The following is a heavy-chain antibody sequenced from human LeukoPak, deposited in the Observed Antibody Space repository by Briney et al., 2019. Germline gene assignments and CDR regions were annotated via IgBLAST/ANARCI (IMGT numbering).Heavy chain of an antibody. V-gene: IGHV3-23*01. Sequence: PGGSLRLSCAASGFTFSSYAMSWVRQDPGKGLEWVAAISASGGSAYYPDSVKGRFTISRDNSKNTLYLQMNSLRAEDTAVYYCGYTNNFYHWGQGTLVVVSS. CDR2: ISASGGSA. CDR3: GYTNNFYH. J-gene: IGHJ4*02. D-gene: IGHD3-16*02. CDR1: GFTFSSYA.